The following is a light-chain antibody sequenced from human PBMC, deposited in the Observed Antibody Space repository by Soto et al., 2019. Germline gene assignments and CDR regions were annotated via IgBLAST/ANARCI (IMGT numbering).Light chain of an antibody. J-gene: IGLJ3*02. CDR3: VLYMCSGSWV. V-gene: IGLV8-61*01. CDR2: STN. CDR1: SGSVSTTYY. Sequence: QTVVTQEPSFSVSPGGTVTLTCGLTSGSVSTTYYPSWYPQTPGQAPRTLIYSTNTRSSGVPDRFSDSILGNKAALTIPGAQADDESDYYCVLYMCSGSWVFGGGTKLTVL.